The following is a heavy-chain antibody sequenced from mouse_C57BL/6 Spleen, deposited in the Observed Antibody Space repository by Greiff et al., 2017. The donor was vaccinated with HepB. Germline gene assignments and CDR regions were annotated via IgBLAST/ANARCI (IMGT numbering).Heavy chain of an antibody. J-gene: IGHJ4*01. CDR1: GYTFTDYY. V-gene: IGHV1-75*01. Sequence: QVHVKQSGPELVKPGASVKISCKASGYTFTDYYINWVKQRPGQGLEWIGWIFPGSGSTYYNEKFKGKATLTVDKSSSTAYMLLSSLTSEDSAVYFCARKRGYGSSYEAMDYWGQGTSVTVSS. CDR3: ARKRGYGSSYEAMDY. CDR2: IFPGSGST. D-gene: IGHD1-1*01.